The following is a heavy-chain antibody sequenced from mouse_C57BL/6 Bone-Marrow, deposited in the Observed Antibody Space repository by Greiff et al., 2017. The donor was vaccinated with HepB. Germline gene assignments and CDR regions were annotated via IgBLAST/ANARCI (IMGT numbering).Heavy chain of an antibody. CDR3: ARSGGYWTY. J-gene: IGHJ3*01. CDR1: GYTFTSYW. CDR2: IDPSDSYT. V-gene: IGHV1-59*01. D-gene: IGHD2-3*01. Sequence: QVQLQQPGAELVRPGPSVKLSCKASGYTFTSYWMHWVKQRPGQGLEWIGVIDPSDSYTNYNQKFKGKATLTVDTSSSTAYMQLSSLTSEDSAVYYCARSGGYWTYWGQGTLVTVSA.